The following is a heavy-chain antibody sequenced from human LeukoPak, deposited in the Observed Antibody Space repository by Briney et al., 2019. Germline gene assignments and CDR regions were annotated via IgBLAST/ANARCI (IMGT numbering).Heavy chain of an antibody. CDR2: IKQDGSGK. V-gene: IGHV3-7*01. J-gene: IGHJ4*02. Sequence: GGSLRLSCAASGFTFSSYWMSWVRQAPGKGLEWVANIKQDGSGKYYVDSVKGRFTISRDNAKSSLYLQMSSLRAEDTAVYYCARGGYCSSTSCYCDYWGQGALVTVSS. D-gene: IGHD2-2*01. CDR1: GFTFSSYW. CDR3: ARGGYCSSTSCYCDY.